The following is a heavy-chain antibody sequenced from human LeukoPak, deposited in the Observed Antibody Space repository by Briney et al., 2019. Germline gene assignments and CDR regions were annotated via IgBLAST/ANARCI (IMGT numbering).Heavy chain of an antibody. CDR1: GGSISSRSYY. CDR2: IYYSGST. Sequence: SETLSVTCTVSGGSISSRSYYWGGIRHPPGKVLEWVGSIYYSGSTYYNPSRKRRVTISVDTSKNQLSLKLRSVTAADTAVYYCARLLVGIVVVTANYFDYWGQGTLVTVSS. J-gene: IGHJ4*02. D-gene: IGHD2-21*02. V-gene: IGHV4-39*01. CDR3: ARLLVGIVVVTANYFDY.